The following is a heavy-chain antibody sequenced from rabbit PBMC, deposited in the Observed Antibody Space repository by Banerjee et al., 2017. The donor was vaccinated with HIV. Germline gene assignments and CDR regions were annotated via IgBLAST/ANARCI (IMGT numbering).Heavy chain of an antibody. Sequence: QEQLEESGGDLVKPEGSLTLTCTASGFSFSNGYVMCWVRQAPGKGLEWIGCIYNGDGSTWYASWVNGRFTISRSPSLNTVDLKMTSLTAADTATYFCARGIANSRYAFNLWGPGTLVTVS. CDR3: ARGIANSRYAFNL. CDR2: IYNGDGST. J-gene: IGHJ4*01. CDR1: GFSFSNGYV. V-gene: IGHV1S43*01. D-gene: IGHD1-1*01.